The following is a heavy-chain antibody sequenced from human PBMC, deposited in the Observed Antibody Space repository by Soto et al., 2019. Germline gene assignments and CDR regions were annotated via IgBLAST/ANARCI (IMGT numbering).Heavy chain of an antibody. CDR2: ISTSGGST. D-gene: IGHD3-10*01. J-gene: IGHJ3*02. CDR1: GFPFSRYG. V-gene: IGHV3-23*01. Sequence: GGSLRLSCAASGFPFSRYGMGWVRPAPGEGLEWVSGISTSGGSTYYADSVKGRFSISRDNSKNTLYLQMNSLRAEDTAVYFCAKGALYASGSYYGDGFDIWGQGTMVTVSS. CDR3: AKGALYASGSYYGDGFDI.